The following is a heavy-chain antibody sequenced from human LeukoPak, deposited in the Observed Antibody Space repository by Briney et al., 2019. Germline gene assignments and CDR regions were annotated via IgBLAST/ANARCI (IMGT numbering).Heavy chain of an antibody. CDR2: IRYDGINQ. CDR1: GFTFSDYG. V-gene: IGHV3-30*02. D-gene: IGHD3-10*01. CDR3: AKDGYYFGSGTYAGY. Sequence: GGSPRLSCAASGFTFSDYGVHWVRQAPGKGLEWVTFIRYDGINQYYADSVKGRFTISRDNSKNTLDLQMNSLRAEDTAVYYCAKDGYYFGSGTYAGYWGQGTLVTVSS. J-gene: IGHJ4*02.